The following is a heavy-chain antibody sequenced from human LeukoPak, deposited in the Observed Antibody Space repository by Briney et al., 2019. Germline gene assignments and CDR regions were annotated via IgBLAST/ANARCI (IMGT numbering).Heavy chain of an antibody. CDR1: GFTFSSYA. D-gene: IGHD4-17*01. CDR3: AKVRNYGDYVFDY. V-gene: IGHV3-23*01. Sequence: GGSLRLSCAASGFTFSSYAMSWVRQAPGKGLEWVSAISGSGGSTYYADSVKGRFTISRDNSKSTLYLQMNSLRAEDTAVYYCAKVRNYGDYVFDYWGQGTLVTVSS. J-gene: IGHJ4*02. CDR2: ISGSGGST.